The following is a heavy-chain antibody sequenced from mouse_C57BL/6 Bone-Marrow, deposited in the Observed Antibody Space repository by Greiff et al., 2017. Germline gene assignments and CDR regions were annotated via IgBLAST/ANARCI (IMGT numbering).Heavy chain of an antibody. CDR2: IWSGGST. CDR1: GFSLTSYG. Sequence: VQLQESGPGLVQPSQSLSITCTVSGFSLTSYGVHWVRQSPGKGLEWLGVIWSGGSTDYNAAFISRLSISKANTKSHVFFKMNRLQADDTAIYYCARKKIRLQGAIGYWGQGASVTVAS. CDR3: ARKKIRLQGAIGY. J-gene: IGHJ4*01. V-gene: IGHV2-2*01. D-gene: IGHD3-2*02.